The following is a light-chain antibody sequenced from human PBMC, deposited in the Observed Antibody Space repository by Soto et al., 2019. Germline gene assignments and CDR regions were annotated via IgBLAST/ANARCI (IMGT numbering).Light chain of an antibody. CDR1: QSVSSN. Sequence: EIVMTQSPATLSVSPGERATLSCRASQSVSSNLAWYQQNPGQAPRRLIYGASTRATGTPARFSGSGSGTEVTLTISSLQSADFAVYYCQQYNNWPPMAFGQGTKLEIK. V-gene: IGKV3-15*01. CDR3: QQYNNWPPMA. CDR2: GAS. J-gene: IGKJ1*01.